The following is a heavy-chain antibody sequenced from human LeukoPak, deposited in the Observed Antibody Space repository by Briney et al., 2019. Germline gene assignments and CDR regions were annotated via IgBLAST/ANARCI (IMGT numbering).Heavy chain of an antibody. Sequence: SETLSLTCTVSGGSISSYYWSWIRQPPGKGLEWIGYIYYSGSTNYNPSLKSRVTISVDTSKNQFSLKLSSVTAADTAVYYCARALWFGESYGMDVWGQGTTVTVSS. CDR2: IYYSGST. D-gene: IGHD3-10*01. CDR3: ARALWFGESYGMDV. V-gene: IGHV4-59*12. CDR1: GGSISSYY. J-gene: IGHJ6*02.